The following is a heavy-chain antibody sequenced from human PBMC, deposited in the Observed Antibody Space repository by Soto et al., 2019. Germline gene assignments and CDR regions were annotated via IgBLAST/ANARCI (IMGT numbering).Heavy chain of an antibody. CDR2: ISAYNGNT. CDR1: GYTFTSYG. J-gene: IGHJ4*02. D-gene: IGHD3-3*01. CDR3: ARDRGTIFGVVNGNFDY. Sequence: EASVKVSCKASGYTFTSYGISWVRQAPGQGLEWMGWISAYNGNTNYAQKLQGRVTMTTDTSTSTAYMELRSLRSDDTAVYYCARDRGTIFGVVNGNFDYWGQGTLVTVSS. V-gene: IGHV1-18*01.